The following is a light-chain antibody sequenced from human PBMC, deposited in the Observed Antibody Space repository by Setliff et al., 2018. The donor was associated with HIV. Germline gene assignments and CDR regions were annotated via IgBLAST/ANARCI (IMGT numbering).Light chain of an antibody. Sequence: VLAQPASVSGSPGQSITISCAETSSDVGGYNYVSWYQQHPGKAPKLMISDVSNRPSGVSNRFSGSKSGNTASLTISGLQAEDEADYYCSSYTSSTPLYVFGTGTKVTVL. CDR1: SSDVGGYNY. CDR3: SSYTSSTPLYV. J-gene: IGLJ1*01. CDR2: DVS. V-gene: IGLV2-14*01.